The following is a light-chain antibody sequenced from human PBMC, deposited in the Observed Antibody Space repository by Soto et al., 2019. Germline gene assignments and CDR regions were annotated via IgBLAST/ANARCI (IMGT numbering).Light chain of an antibody. V-gene: IGKV3-20*01. CDR2: GAS. Sequence: EIVLKQSPGTLSMSPGERATLSCRASQSISSNYFAWYQQKPGQAPRLLIYGASSRATGIPDRFTGSGSRTDFTLTSSRLEAEDFAVYYWQQYGSSPRTFGQGTKVEFK. J-gene: IGKJ1*01. CDR3: QQYGSSPRT. CDR1: QSISSNY.